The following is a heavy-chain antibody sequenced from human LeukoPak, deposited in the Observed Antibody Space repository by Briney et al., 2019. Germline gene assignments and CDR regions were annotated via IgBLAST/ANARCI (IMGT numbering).Heavy chain of an antibody. CDR1: GFTFSSYS. J-gene: IGHJ4*02. V-gene: IGHV3-48*01. CDR3: ARDRRSSFWYAKNYFDY. CDR2: ISSSSGTI. D-gene: IGHD6-13*01. Sequence: GGSLRLSCAASGFTFSSYSMNWVRQAPGKGLEWVSYISSSSGTIYYADSVKGRFTISRDNAKNSLHLQMNSLRAEDTAVYYCARDRRSSFWYAKNYFDYWGQGTLVTVSS.